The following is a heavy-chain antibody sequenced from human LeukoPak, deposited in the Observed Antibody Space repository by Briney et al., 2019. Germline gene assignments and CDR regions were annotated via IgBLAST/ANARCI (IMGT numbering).Heavy chain of an antibody. CDR3: AREDSSSWSNGGALGNWFDP. V-gene: IGHV1-2*02. CDR1: GYTLTELS. J-gene: IGHJ5*02. CDR2: INPNSGGT. D-gene: IGHD6-13*01. Sequence: ASVKVSCKVSGYTLTELSMHWVRQAPGQGLEWMGWINPNSGGTNYAQKFQGRVTMTRDTSISTAYMELSRLRSDDTAVYYCAREDSSSWSNGGALGNWFDPWGQGTLVTVSS.